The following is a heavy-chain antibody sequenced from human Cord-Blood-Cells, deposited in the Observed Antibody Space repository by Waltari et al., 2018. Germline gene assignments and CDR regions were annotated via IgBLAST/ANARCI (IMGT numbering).Heavy chain of an antibody. Sequence: QVQLQESGPGLVRPWATLSLASTVSGGSLSSYYWSWIRQPPGKGLEWIGYIYCSGITTEHPSRKSRVTIAVDASKNQFALKLSSVTAADTAVYYCAGQLEPLSADYWGQGTLVTVSS. V-gene: IGHV4-59*01. D-gene: IGHD1-1*01. CDR1: GGSLSSYY. CDR3: AGQLEPLSADY. CDR2: IYCSGIT. J-gene: IGHJ4*02.